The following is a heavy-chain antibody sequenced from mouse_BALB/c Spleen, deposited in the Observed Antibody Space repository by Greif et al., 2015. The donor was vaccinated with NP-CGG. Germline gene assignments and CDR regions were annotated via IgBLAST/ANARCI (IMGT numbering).Heavy chain of an antibody. D-gene: IGHD4-1*01. V-gene: IGHV14-3*02. Sequence: VQLQQSGAELVKPGASVKLSCTASGFNIKDTYMHWVKQRPEQGLEWIGRIDPANGNTKYDPKFQGKATITADTSSNTAYLQLSSLTSEDTAVYYCARKLGRGLYFDYWGQGTPLTVSS. J-gene: IGHJ2*01. CDR3: ARKLGRGLYFDY. CDR2: IDPANGNT. CDR1: GFNIKDTY.